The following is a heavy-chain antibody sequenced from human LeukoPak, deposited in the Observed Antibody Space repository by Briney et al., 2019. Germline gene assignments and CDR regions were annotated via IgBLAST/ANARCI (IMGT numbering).Heavy chain of an antibody. Sequence: SETLSLTCTVSGGSINSYYWSWIRQPAGKGLEWIGRMYSSGSTNYNPSLKSRVSMSVDTSKNQFSLKLTSVTAADTAVYYCARGGEATVVTMWGQGILVTVSS. V-gene: IGHV4-4*07. CDR3: ARGGEATVVTM. J-gene: IGHJ4*02. CDR1: GGSINSYY. CDR2: MYSSGST. D-gene: IGHD4-23*01.